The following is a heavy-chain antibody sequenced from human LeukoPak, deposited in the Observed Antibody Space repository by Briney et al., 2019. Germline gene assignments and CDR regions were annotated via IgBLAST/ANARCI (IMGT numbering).Heavy chain of an antibody. CDR2: ISYDGSNK. V-gene: IGHV3-30*04. Sequence: GRSLRLSCAASGSTFSSYAMHWVRQAPGKGLEWVAVISYDGSNKYYADSVKGRFTISRDNSKNTLYLQMNSLRAEDTAVYYCARDGPATTVTTLAFDIWGQGTMVTVSS. D-gene: IGHD4-17*01. CDR3: ARDGPATTVTTLAFDI. CDR1: GSTFSSYA. J-gene: IGHJ3*02.